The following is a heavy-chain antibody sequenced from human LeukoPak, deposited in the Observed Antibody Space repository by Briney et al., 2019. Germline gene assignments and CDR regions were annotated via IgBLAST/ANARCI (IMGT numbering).Heavy chain of an antibody. Sequence: SETLSLTCTVSGGSISSGYYWGWIRQPPGKGLEWIGNIYHSGSTYYNPSLNSRVTISVDTSKNQFSLKLSSVTAADTAVYYCARVRAAAGRGFDYWGQGTLVTVSS. V-gene: IGHV4-38-2*02. CDR3: ARVRAAAGRGFDY. CDR1: GGSISSGYY. D-gene: IGHD6-13*01. CDR2: IYHSGST. J-gene: IGHJ4*02.